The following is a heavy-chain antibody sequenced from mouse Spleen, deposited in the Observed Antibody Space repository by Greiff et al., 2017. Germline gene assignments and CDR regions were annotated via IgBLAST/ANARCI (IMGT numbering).Heavy chain of an antibody. J-gene: IGHJ4*01. CDR3: TRRALRYYAMDY. V-gene: IGHV1S81*02. Sequence: VQLVESGAELVKPGASVKLSCKASGYTFTSYYMYWVKQRPGQGLEWIGEINPSNGGTNFNEKFKSKATLTVDKSSSTAYMQLSSLTSEDSAVYYCTRRALRYYAMDYWGQGTSVTVSS. CDR1: GYTFTSYY. CDR2: INPSNGGT. D-gene: IGHD1-1*01.